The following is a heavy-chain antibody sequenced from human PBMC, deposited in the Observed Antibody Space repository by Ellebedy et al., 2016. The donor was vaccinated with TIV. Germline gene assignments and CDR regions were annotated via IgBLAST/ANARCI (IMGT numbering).Heavy chain of an antibody. CDR3: ARDTPYYYGSGSLGY. V-gene: IGHV1-3*01. J-gene: IGHJ4*02. D-gene: IGHD3-10*01. CDR2: INAGNGNT. CDR1: GYTFTNYL. Sequence: ASVKVSCKASGYTFTNYLMEWVRQAPGQRLEWMGWINAGNGNTKYSQKFQGRVTINRDTSANTAYLELINLRSEDTAVYYWARDTPYYYGSGSLGYWGRGTLVTVSS.